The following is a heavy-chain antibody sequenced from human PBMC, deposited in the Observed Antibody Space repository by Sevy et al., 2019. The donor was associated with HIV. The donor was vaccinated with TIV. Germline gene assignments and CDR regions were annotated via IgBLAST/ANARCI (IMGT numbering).Heavy chain of an antibody. V-gene: IGHV3-21*01. CDR2: ISSGSSYK. D-gene: IGHD3-22*01. CDR3: TRVDYYDTSGSHY. Sequence: GGSLRLSCEASGFTFRDYSMNWVRQAPGKGLEWVSSISSGSSYKKYGDSVKGRFTISRDNAKNSLYLQLNSLRAEDTAVYYCTRVDYYDTSGSHYWGHGTLVTVSS. J-gene: IGHJ4*01. CDR1: GFTFRDYS.